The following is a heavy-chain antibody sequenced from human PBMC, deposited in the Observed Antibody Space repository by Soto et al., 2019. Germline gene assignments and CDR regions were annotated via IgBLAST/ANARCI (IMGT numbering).Heavy chain of an antibody. CDR1: GGSISSGDYY. CDR2: IYYSGST. V-gene: IGHV4-30-4*01. Sequence: SETLSLTCTVSGGSISSGDYYWSWIRQPPGKGLEWIGYIYYSGSTYYNPSLKSRVTISVDTSKNQFSLKLSSVTAADTAVYYCARGVLTKVPYYYYGIDVWGQGTTVTVYS. J-gene: IGHJ6*02. D-gene: IGHD4-4*01. CDR3: ARGVLTKVPYYYYGIDV.